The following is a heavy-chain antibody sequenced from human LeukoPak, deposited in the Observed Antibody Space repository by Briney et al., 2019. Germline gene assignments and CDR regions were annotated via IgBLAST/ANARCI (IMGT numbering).Heavy chain of an antibody. Sequence: SETLSLTCTVSGGSISSSSYYWGWIRQPPGKGLEWIGSIYYSGSTYYNPSLKSRVTISVDTSKNQFSLKLSSVTAADTAVYYCARHVIGVLSGGPIGYCSSTSCSSPFFDYWGQGTLVTVSS. J-gene: IGHJ4*02. CDR1: GGSISSSSYY. D-gene: IGHD2-2*01. CDR2: IYYSGST. CDR3: ARHVIGVLSGGPIGYCSSTSCSSPFFDY. V-gene: IGHV4-39*01.